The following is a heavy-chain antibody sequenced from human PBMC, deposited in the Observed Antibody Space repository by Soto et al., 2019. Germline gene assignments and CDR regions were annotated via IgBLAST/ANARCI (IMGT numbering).Heavy chain of an antibody. J-gene: IGHJ4*02. CDR3: VTDLNLQGH. V-gene: IGHV3-7*01. CDR2: IKYDGSEE. CDR1: GFSFSSVW. Sequence: GGSLRLSCVVSGFSFSSVWMTWVRQAPGKGLECVANIKYDGSEEYYVDSVKGRFTISRDNAKNSLYLQMNSLRDEDSAVYYCVTDLNLQGHWGQGTLVIVSS.